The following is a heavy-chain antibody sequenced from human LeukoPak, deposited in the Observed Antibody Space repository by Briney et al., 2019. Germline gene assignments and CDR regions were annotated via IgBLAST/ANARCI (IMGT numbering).Heavy chain of an antibody. CDR2: ISGSGGRT. V-gene: IGHV3-23*01. CDR3: AKGIYGDSISWHY. J-gene: IGHJ4*02. D-gene: IGHD6-13*01. Sequence: GGSLRLSCAASGFTFNNYAMNWVRQAPGKGLEWVSTISGSGGRTYYADSVKGRFTISRDNSKNTLYVQMNSLRAEDTAVYYCAKGIYGDSISWHYWGQGTLVIVSS. CDR1: GFTFNNYA.